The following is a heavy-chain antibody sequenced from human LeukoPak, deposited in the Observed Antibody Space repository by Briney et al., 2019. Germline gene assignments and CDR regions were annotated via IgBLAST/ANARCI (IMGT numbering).Heavy chain of an antibody. D-gene: IGHD6-19*01. V-gene: IGHV4-4*02. CDR1: GGSISSSNW. CDR3: ARYEVGWYYFDY. Sequence: SETLSLTCVVSGGSISSSNWWSWVRQPPEKGLEWIGEIYHSGSTNYNPSLKSRVTISVDKSKNQFSLKLSSVTAADTAVYYCARYEVGWYYFDYWGQGTLVTVSS. CDR2: IYHSGST. J-gene: IGHJ4*02.